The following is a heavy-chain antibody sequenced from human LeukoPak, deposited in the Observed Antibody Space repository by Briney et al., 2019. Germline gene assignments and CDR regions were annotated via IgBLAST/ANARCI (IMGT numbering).Heavy chain of an antibody. CDR3: ARVHVGIMVRGVTNFDY. D-gene: IGHD3-10*01. J-gene: IGHJ4*02. CDR1: GYTFTSYG. V-gene: IGHV1-18*01. CDR2: ISAYNGNT. Sequence: ASVKVSCKASGYTFTSYGISWVRQAPGQGLEWMGWISAYNGNTNYAQKLQGRVTMTTDTSTSTAYMELRSLRSGDTAVYYCARVHVGIMVRGVTNFDYWGQGTLVTVSS.